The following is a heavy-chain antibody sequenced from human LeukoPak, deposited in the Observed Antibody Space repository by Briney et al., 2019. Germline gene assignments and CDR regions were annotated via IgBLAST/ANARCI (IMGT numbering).Heavy chain of an antibody. D-gene: IGHD2-15*01. CDR2: ISYDGSNK. CDR3: ARDQLVAATHYFDY. V-gene: IGHV3-30*04. Sequence: PGGSLRLSCAASGFTFSSYAMHRVRQAPGKGLEWVAVISYDGSNKYYADSVKGRFTISRDNSKNTLYLQMNSLRAEDTAVYYCARDQLVAATHYFDYWGQGTLVTVSS. CDR1: GFTFSSYA. J-gene: IGHJ4*02.